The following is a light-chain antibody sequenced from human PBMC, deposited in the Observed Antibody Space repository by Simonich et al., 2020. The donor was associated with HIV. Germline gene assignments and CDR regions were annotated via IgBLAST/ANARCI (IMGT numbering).Light chain of an antibody. CDR2: WAS. CDR1: QSVLYSSNNKKY. Sequence: DIVMTQSPDSLAVSLGERATINSKSSQSVLYSSNNKKYLAWYQQKPGQPPKLLVYWASTRESGVPDRFSGSGSGTDFTLTISSLQAEDVAVYYCQQYYSTPGTFGQGTKVEIK. V-gene: IGKV4-1*01. CDR3: QQYYSTPGT. J-gene: IGKJ1*01.